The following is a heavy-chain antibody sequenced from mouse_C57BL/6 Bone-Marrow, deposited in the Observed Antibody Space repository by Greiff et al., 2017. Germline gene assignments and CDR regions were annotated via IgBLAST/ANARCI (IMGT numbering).Heavy chain of an antibody. D-gene: IGHD3-2*01. V-gene: IGHV5-17*01. CDR3: ARDRPHWYFDV. J-gene: IGHJ1*03. CDR1: GFTFSDYG. CDR2: ISSGSSTT. Sequence: DVKLVESGGGLVKPGGSLKLSCAASGFTFSDYGMHWVRQAPEQGLEWVAYISSGSSTTYYADTVKGRVTISRDNAKNTLFLQMTSLRSEDTALYYCARDRPHWYFDVWGTGTTVTVSS.